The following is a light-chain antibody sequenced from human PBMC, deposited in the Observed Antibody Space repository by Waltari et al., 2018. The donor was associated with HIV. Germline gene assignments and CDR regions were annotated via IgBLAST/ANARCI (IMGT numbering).Light chain of an antibody. J-gene: IGLJ2*01. Sequence: SSEMTQPPSVSVSPGQTASITCSGDTLGDKYASWYQQKPGQSPVLVLYQDNKRPSGIPERFAGSNSGNTATLTISGTQAMDEADYYGQAWDSSTAVFGGGTKLTVL. CDR3: QAWDSSTAV. CDR1: TLGDKY. CDR2: QDN. V-gene: IGLV3-1*01.